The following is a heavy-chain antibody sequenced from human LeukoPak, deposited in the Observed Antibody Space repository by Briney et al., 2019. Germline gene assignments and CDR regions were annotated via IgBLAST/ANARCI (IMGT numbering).Heavy chain of an antibody. CDR3: ATTDIVVVPPAGHNRFDP. Sequence: SVKVSCKASGGTFSSYAISWVRQAPGQGLEWMGGIIPIFGTANYAQKFQGRVTMTTDESTSTAYIELSSLRSEDTAVYYCATTDIVVVPPAGHNRFDPWGQGPLVTVSS. D-gene: IGHD2-2*01. J-gene: IGHJ5*02. CDR2: IIPIFGTA. CDR1: GGTFSSYA. V-gene: IGHV1-69*05.